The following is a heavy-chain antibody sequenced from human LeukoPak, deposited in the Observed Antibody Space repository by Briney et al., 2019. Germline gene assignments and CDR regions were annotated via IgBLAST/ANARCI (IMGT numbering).Heavy chain of an antibody. V-gene: IGHV1-2*02. CDR1: GYTFTRYY. CDR2: INPNSGGT. J-gene: IGHJ4*02. D-gene: IGHD6-13*01. Sequence: ASVKVSCKASGYTFTRYYMHWVRQAPGQGLEWMGWINPNSGGTNYAQKFQGRVTMTRDTSISTAYMELSRLRSDDTAVYYCARVFPQAAAGRDYWGQGTLVTVSS. CDR3: ARVFPQAAAGRDY.